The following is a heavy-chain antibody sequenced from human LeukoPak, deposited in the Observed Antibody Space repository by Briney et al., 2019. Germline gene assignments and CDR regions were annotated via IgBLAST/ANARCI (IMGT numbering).Heavy chain of an antibody. D-gene: IGHD4-11*01. CDR2: ISSSSSYI. CDR3: ARGAYYSNYEALDY. Sequence: GGSPRLSCAASGFTFSSYSMNWVRQAPGKGLEWVSSISSSSSYIYYADSVKGRFTISRDNAKNSLYLQMNSLRAEDTAVYYCARGAYYSNYEALDYWGQGTLVTVSS. V-gene: IGHV3-21*01. J-gene: IGHJ4*02. CDR1: GFTFSSYS.